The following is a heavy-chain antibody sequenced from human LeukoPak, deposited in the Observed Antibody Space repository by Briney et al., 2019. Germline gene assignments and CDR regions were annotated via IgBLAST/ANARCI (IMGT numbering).Heavy chain of an antibody. V-gene: IGHV1-69*05. CDR1: GGTFSSYA. J-gene: IGHJ4*02. Sequence: GSLVKVSCKASGGTFSSYAISWVRQAPGQGLEWMGRIIPIFGTANYAQKFQGRVTITTDESTSTAYMELSSLRSEDTAVYYCASLHCSGGSCYFYWGQGTLVTVSS. CDR3: ASLHCSGGSCYFY. CDR2: IIPIFGTA. D-gene: IGHD2-15*01.